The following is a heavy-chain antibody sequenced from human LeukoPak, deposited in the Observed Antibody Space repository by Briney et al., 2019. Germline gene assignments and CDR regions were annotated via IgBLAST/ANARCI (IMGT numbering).Heavy chain of an antibody. V-gene: IGHV4-30-2*01. CDR2: IYHSGST. CDR3: AREGSLSVGPYFDY. Sequence: SETLSLTRAVSGGSISSGGYSWSWIRQPPGKGLEWIGYIYHSGSTYYNPSLKSRVTISVDRSKNQFSLKLSSVTAADTAVYYCAREGSLSVGPYFDYWGQGTLVTVSS. J-gene: IGHJ4*02. CDR1: GGSISSGGYS. D-gene: IGHD5/OR15-5a*01.